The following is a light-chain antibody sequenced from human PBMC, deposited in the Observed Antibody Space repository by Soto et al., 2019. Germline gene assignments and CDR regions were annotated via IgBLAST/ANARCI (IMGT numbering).Light chain of an antibody. Sequence: EIVLTQSPGTLSLSPGERATLSCRASQSVSSSYLAWYQQKPGQAPRLLIYGASSRATGIPDRFSGSGSGTDLTLTISRLEREDFAEYYCQKYGSSLWTFGQGTKVEIK. CDR3: QKYGSSLWT. V-gene: IGKV3-20*01. CDR2: GAS. CDR1: QSVSSSY. J-gene: IGKJ1*01.